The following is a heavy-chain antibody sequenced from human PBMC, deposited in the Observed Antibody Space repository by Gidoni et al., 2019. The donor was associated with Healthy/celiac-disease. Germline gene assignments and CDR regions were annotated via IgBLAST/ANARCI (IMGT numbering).Heavy chain of an antibody. CDR3: ARYYYGSGSYPSFDY. D-gene: IGHD3-10*01. V-gene: IGHV2-70*01. CDR2: IDWDDDK. J-gene: IGHJ4*02. Sequence: QVTLRESGPALVKPTQTLPLTCTFSGFSLSTSGMCVSWIRQPPGKALEWLALIDWDDDKYYSTSLKTRLTISKDTSKNQVVLTMTNMDPVDTATYYCARYYYGSGSYPSFDYWGQGTLVTVSS. CDR1: GFSLSTSGMC.